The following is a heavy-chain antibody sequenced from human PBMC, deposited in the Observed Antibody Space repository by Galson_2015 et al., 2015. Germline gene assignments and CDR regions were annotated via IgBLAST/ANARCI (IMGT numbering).Heavy chain of an antibody. J-gene: IGHJ6*02. CDR2: ISYDGSNK. Sequence: SLRLSCAASGFTFSSYGMHWVRQAPGKGLEWVAVISYDGSNKYYADSVKGRFTISRDNSKNTLYLQMNSLRAEDTAVYYCAKDLGQLWLINGMDVWGQGTTVTVSS. D-gene: IGHD5-18*01. V-gene: IGHV3-30*18. CDR1: GFTFSSYG. CDR3: AKDLGQLWLINGMDV.